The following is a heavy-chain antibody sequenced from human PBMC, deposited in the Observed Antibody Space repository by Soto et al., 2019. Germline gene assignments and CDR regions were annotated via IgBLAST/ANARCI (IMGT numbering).Heavy chain of an antibody. CDR3: ARGTPDRYCSSTSCYYYYYMDV. CDR2: ISYDGSNK. J-gene: IGHJ6*03. D-gene: IGHD2-2*01. CDR1: GFTFSSYA. Sequence: GGSLRLSCAASGFTFSSYAMHWVRQAPGKGLEWVAVISYDGSNKYYADSVKGRFTISRDNAKNSLYLQMNSLRAEDTAVYYCARGTPDRYCSSTSCYYYYYMDVWGKGTTVTVSS. V-gene: IGHV3-30-3*01.